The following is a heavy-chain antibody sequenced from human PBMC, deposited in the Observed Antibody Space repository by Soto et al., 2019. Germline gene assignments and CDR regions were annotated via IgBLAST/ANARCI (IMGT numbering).Heavy chain of an antibody. J-gene: IGHJ4*02. CDR2: ISGSAEST. CDR3: AKEAYYDFWSGSSFDY. CDR1: GFTFTNYA. D-gene: IGHD3-3*01. Sequence: EVQLLESGGGLVQPGGSLRLSCAVSGFTFTNYAMSWVRQAPGKGLEWVSGISGSAESTYYADSVKGRFTISRDNSKNTLYLQMNSLRVEDTALYYCAKEAYYDFWSGSSFDYWGQGTLVIVSS. V-gene: IGHV3-23*01.